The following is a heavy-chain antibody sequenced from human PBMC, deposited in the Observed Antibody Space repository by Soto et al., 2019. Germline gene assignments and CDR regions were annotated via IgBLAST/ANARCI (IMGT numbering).Heavy chain of an antibody. J-gene: IGHJ4*02. D-gene: IGHD3-22*01. CDR3: AHLYYDSPLNY. Sequence: QITLKESGPTLVTPTQTLTLTCTFSGFSLSTSGVGVGWIRQPPGKALEWLALIYWDDDERYSPSLKSRLTITKDTSKNPVVLTMTDMDPVDTATYYCAHLYYDSPLNYWGQGTLVTVSS. CDR2: IYWDDDE. V-gene: IGHV2-5*02. CDR1: GFSLSTSGVG.